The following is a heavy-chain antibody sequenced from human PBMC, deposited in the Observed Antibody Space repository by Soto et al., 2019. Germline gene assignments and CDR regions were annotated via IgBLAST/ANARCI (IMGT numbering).Heavy chain of an antibody. CDR2: ISYDGGNK. D-gene: IGHD1-26*01. CDR3: ARDLSGSWTVDY. CDR1: GFTFSSYG. V-gene: IGHV3-30*03. J-gene: IGHJ4*02. Sequence: GSLRLSCAASGFTFSSYGMHWVRQTPGKGLEWVAAISYDGGNKHYADSVKGRFTISGDNSKNTVYLQMNSLRAEDTAVYYCARDLSGSWTVDYWGQGTLVTVSS.